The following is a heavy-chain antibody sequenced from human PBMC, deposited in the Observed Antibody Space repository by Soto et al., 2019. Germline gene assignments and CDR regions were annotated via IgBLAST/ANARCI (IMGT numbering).Heavy chain of an antibody. CDR2: INPSSGET. CDR1: GYTFSSYG. Sequence: QIRLVQSGGEVRTPGASVKVSCKASGYTFSSYGITWVRQAPGQGLEWLGWINPSSGETNYAQKFQGRVTVTTDTSTTTGYMELRNLTFDDTAVYYCARDWYPRFDPWGHGTLVPVSS. V-gene: IGHV1-18*01. D-gene: IGHD6-13*01. CDR3: ARDWYPRFDP. J-gene: IGHJ5*02.